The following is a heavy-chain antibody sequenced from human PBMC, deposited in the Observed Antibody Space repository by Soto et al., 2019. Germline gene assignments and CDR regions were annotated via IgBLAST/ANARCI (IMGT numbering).Heavy chain of an antibody. CDR1: GGSFSGYY. CDR2: INHSGST. D-gene: IGHD1-26*01. CDR3: AREISGKVIVGATAIYYYYYGMDV. J-gene: IGHJ6*02. V-gene: IGHV4-34*01. Sequence: SETLSLTCAVYGGSFSGYYWSWIRQPPGKGLEWIGEINHSGSTNYNPSLKSRVTISVDTSKNQFSLKLSSVTAADTAVYYCAREISGKVIVGATAIYYYYYGMDVWGQGTTVTVSS.